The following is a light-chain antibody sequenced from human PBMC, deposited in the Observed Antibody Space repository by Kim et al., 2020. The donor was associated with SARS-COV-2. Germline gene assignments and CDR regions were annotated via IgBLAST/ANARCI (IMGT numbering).Light chain of an antibody. V-gene: IGLV7-43*01. J-gene: IGLJ2*01. CDR3: LLFISGVPL. CDR2: NTE. CDR1: AGAVTSAYY. Sequence: PGGTVTLTCASSAGAVTSAYYPNWFQQKPGQAPRSLIYNTENKHSWTPARFSGSLLGGRAALTLSGVQPEDEADYYCLLFISGVPLFGGGTKVTVL.